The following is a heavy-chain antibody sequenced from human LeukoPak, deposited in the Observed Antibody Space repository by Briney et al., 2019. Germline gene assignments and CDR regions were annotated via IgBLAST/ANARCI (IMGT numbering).Heavy chain of an antibody. CDR1: GNTFSTTYG. Sequence: ASVKVSCKASGNTFSTTYGFSWVRQPPGHGLEWMGWVSAHNGNAHYGQNLQGRVTMTADTSTSTAYMELRSLISDDTAMYYCAKTGYDVWWSDTWGQGTVVTVSS. J-gene: IGHJ5*02. CDR3: AKTGYDVWWSDT. CDR2: VSAHNGNA. V-gene: IGHV1-18*01. D-gene: IGHD5-12*01.